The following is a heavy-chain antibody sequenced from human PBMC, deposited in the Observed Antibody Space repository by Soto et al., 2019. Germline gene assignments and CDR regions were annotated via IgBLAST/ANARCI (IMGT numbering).Heavy chain of an antibody. Sequence: GESLKISCKGSGYRFTSHRISWLRQMPGKGLEWMGRTDPSDSFTQYNPSFQGHVTISGDKSLSTAYLQWSSLKASDPAIYYCARGEGITTFGVYGFDVWGQGASVTVSS. J-gene: IGHJ6*02. CDR2: TDPSDSFT. CDR1: GYRFTSHR. V-gene: IGHV5-10-1*01. D-gene: IGHD3-3*01. CDR3: ARGEGITTFGVYGFDV.